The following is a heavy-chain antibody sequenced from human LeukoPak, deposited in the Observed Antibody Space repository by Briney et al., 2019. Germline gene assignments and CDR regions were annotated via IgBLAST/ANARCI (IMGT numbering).Heavy chain of an antibody. J-gene: IGHJ4*02. CDR1: GFTFSGSA. CDR3: TTESKLDGQFYY. V-gene: IGHV3-73*01. D-gene: IGHD5-24*01. Sequence: GGSLRLSCAASGFTFSGSAMHWVRQASGKGLEWVGRIRSKANSYATAYAASVKGRFTISRDDSKNTAYLQMNSLKTEDTAMYYCTTESKLDGQFYYWGQGTLVTVSS. CDR2: IRSKANSYAT.